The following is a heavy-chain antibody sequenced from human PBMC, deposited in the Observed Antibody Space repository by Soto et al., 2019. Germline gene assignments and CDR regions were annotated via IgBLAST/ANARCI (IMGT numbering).Heavy chain of an antibody. CDR1: GYTFFTYD. Sequence: QVHLVQSGVEVKTPGASVKVSCQASGYTFFTYDISWVRQAPGQGLEWTGWISTYSGDTKYAQKFQGRVTMTTDTSTTTAYLELRSLRSDDTAVYYCARHHGPTTSENWFDPWGQGTRVTVSS. D-gene: IGHD5-12*01. CDR3: ARHHGPTTSENWFDP. CDR2: ISTYSGDT. J-gene: IGHJ5*02. V-gene: IGHV1-18*01.